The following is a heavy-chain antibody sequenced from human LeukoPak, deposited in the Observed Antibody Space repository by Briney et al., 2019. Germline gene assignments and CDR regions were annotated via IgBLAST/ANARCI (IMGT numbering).Heavy chain of an antibody. D-gene: IGHD2-8*01. Sequence: GGSLRLSCAASGSTFSNFGMHWARRGPGKGLEWVSFIRYDGANKYYADSVRGRITISRDNAKNMLYLQMNSLRAEDAAVYYCAKDAWDCSNGRCPSYFYYMDVWGKGTTVTVSS. V-gene: IGHV3-30*02. CDR1: GSTFSNFG. J-gene: IGHJ6*03. CDR2: IRYDGANK. CDR3: AKDAWDCSNGRCPSYFYYMDV.